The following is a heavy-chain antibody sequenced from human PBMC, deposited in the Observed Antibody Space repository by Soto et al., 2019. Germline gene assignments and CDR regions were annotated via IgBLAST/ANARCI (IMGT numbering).Heavy chain of an antibody. J-gene: IGHJ6*02. CDR3: ARYSGENSFYGMDV. Sequence: SGKVSCKASGGTFSSYAISWVRQAPGQGLEWMGGIIPIFGTANYAQKFQGRVTITADESTSTAYMELRSLTLDDTAVYYCARYSGENSFYGMDVWGQGTTVTVSS. D-gene: IGHD2-21*01. CDR1: GGTFSSYA. CDR2: IIPIFGTA. V-gene: IGHV1-69*13.